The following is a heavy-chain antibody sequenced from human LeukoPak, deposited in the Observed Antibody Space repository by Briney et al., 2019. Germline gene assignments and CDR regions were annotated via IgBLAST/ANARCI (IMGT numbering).Heavy chain of an antibody. CDR3: ARETVWFGVDY. CDR1: GFTFSSYE. CDR2: ISSSGSTI. J-gene: IGHJ4*02. V-gene: IGHV3-48*03. Sequence: PGGSLRLSCAASGFTFSSYEMNWVRQAPGKGLEWVSYISSSGSTIYYADSVKGRFTISRDNAKNSLYLQMNSLRAEDTAVYYCARETVWFGVDYWGQGTLVTVSP. D-gene: IGHD3-10*01.